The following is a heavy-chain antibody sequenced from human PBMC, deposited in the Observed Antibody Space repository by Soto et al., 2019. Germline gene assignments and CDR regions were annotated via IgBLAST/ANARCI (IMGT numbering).Heavy chain of an antibody. D-gene: IGHD3-22*01. V-gene: IGHV4-59*08. CDR1: GGSISSYY. Sequence: SETLSLTCTVSGGSISSYYWSWIRQPPGKGLEWIGYIYYSGSTNYTPSLKSRVTISVDTSKNQFSLKLTSVTAADTAVYYCARGGLHDSSGYTFDYWGQGTLVTVSS. CDR3: ARGGLHDSSGYTFDY. CDR2: IYYSGST. J-gene: IGHJ4*02.